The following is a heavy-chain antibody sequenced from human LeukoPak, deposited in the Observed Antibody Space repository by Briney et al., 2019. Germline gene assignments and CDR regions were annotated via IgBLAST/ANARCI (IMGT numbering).Heavy chain of an antibody. CDR3: ARVVDAFDI. CDR2: INDSGNT. J-gene: IGHJ3*02. V-gene: IGHV4-34*01. Sequence: PSETLSLTCAVYGGSSTGYYWSWIRQPPGKGLEWIGEINDSGNTNYSPSLESRITISVDTSKNQFSLKLSSVTAADTAVYYCARVVDAFDIWGQGTMVTVSS. CDR1: GGSSTGYY.